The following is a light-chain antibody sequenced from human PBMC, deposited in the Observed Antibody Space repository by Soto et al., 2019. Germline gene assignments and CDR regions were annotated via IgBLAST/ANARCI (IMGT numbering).Light chain of an antibody. CDR2: TNN. J-gene: IGLJ3*02. CDR3: QSYDSSLRGWV. CDR1: SYNIGAGYG. V-gene: IGLV1-40*01. Sequence: QSALTQPPSVSGAPGQRITISCTGSSYNIGAGYGVHWYQQLPGTAPKLLIYTNNNRPSGVPDRFSGSKSGTSASLAITGLLAEDEAAYYCQSYDSSLRGWVFGGGTKVTVL.